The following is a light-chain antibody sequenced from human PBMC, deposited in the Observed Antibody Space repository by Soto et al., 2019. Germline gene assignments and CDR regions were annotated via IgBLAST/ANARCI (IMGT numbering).Light chain of an antibody. CDR3: CSYAGSYTFYV. Sequence: QSVLTQPRSVSGSPGQSVTLSCTGTSSDVGGYNYVSWYQQYPGTAPKLMTYDVSMRPSGVPDRFSGSKSGNTASLTISGLQAEDEADYYCCSYAGSYTFYVFGTGTKVTVL. CDR2: DVS. J-gene: IGLJ1*01. CDR1: SSDVGGYNY. V-gene: IGLV2-11*01.